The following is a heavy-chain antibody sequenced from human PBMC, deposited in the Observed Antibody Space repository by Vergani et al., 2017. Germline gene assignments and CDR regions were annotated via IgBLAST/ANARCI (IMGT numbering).Heavy chain of an antibody. V-gene: IGHV3-30*02. CDR3: ATAGAAYCRGASCYDFFEY. J-gene: IGHJ4*02. D-gene: IGHD2-15*01. Sequence: QVQLVESGGGVVQPGGSLRLSCAASGFTFTNYGMHWVRQAPGKGLEWVAFTRYDGIVEYYGDSVRGRFTISRDNSKNTLYLQMNRRRPEDTAVYYCATAGAAYCRGASCYDFFEYWGQGTLVTVAS. CDR2: TRYDGIVE. CDR1: GFTFTNYG.